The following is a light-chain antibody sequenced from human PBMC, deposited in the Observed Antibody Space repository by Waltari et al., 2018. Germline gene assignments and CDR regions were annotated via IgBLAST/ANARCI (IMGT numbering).Light chain of an antibody. Sequence: VMTQSPATLSVSPGGSASLHCRAIQTVYKNLAWYQQKPGQAPRLLISSGSIRATGIPARFSGSGSGREVTLTISSLQSEDIAVYYCQSYHNWPAIYSFGQGTKRE. J-gene: IGKJ2*03. CDR2: SGS. CDR1: QTVYKN. CDR3: QSYHNWPAIYS. V-gene: IGKV3-15*01.